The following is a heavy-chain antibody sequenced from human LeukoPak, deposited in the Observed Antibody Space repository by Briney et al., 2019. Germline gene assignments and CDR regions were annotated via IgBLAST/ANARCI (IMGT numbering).Heavy chain of an antibody. V-gene: IGHV3-23*01. CDR3: AKRENLDY. CDR2: ISGRGGSR. D-gene: IGHD1-14*01. Sequence: KGMEWVSAISGRGGSRYYADSVKGRFTISRDNSKNTLYLQMNSLRAEDTAVYYCAKRENLDYWGQGTLVTVSS. J-gene: IGHJ4*02.